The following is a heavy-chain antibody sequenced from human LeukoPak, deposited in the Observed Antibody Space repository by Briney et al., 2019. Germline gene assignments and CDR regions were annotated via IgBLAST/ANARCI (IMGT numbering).Heavy chain of an antibody. D-gene: IGHD1-26*01. CDR1: GFTFSNYW. CDR3: ARDPSGSYWSYFDY. CDR2: IKQDGSEK. Sequence: PGGSLRLSCAASGFTFSNYWTSWVRQAPGKGLEWVANIKQDGSEKHYVDSVKGRFTISRDNAENSLYLQMNSLRAEDTAVYYCARDPSGSYWSYFDYWGQGTLVTVSS. J-gene: IGHJ4*03. V-gene: IGHV3-7*01.